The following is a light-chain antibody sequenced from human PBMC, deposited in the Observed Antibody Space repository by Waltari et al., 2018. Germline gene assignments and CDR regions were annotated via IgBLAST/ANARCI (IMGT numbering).Light chain of an antibody. CDR1: QSVSANY. V-gene: IGKV3-20*01. Sequence: EIVLTQSPGTLPLSPGERATLSCRASQSVSANYLTWYQQRPGQPPRLLIYGTSNRATGIPDRFSGSGSGTDFTLTITRVEPEDFAVYYCQQYATSPRTFGQGTKLEI. J-gene: IGKJ2*01. CDR3: QQYATSPRT. CDR2: GTS.